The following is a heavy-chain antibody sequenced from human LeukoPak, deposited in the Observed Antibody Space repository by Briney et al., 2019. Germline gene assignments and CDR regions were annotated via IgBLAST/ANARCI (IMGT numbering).Heavy chain of an antibody. V-gene: IGHV4-4*07. CDR1: GGSISSYY. CDR3: ASWNYYYYYMDV. Sequence: SETLSLTCTVSGGSISSYYWSWTRQPAGKGLEWIGRIYTSGNTNYNPSLKSRVTISVDTSKNQFSLKLSSVTAADTAVYYCASWNYYYYYMDVWGKGTTVTVSS. CDR2: IYTSGNT. D-gene: IGHD1-1*01. J-gene: IGHJ6*03.